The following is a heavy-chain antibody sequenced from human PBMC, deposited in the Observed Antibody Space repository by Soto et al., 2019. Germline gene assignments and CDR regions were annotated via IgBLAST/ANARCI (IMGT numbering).Heavy chain of an antibody. Sequence: ETLSLTCAVSGGSISSGGYSWGWVRQAPGKGLEWVSAISGSGGSTYYADSVKGRFTISRGNSKNTLYLQMNSLRAEDTAVYYCAKEDVGGYYYSGLWGQGTLVTVSS. CDR3: AKEDVGGYYYSGL. CDR1: GGSISSGGYS. V-gene: IGHV3-23*01. D-gene: IGHD1-26*01. CDR2: ISGSGGST. J-gene: IGHJ4*02.